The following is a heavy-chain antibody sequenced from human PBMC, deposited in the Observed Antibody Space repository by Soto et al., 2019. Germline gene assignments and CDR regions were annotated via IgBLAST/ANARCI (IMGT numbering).Heavy chain of an antibody. CDR1: GFTFSSYS. CDR3: AREGSLFVDSVATCVDF. D-gene: IGHD3-9*01. V-gene: IGHV3-21*01. Sequence: PGGSLRLSCAASGFTFSSYSMHWVRQAPGKGLEWLSSISSTSRFIYYADSVKGRFTISRDNARNSLSLQMSSLRAEDTAVYYCAREGSLFVDSVATCVDFCSQRALVTVSA. J-gene: IGHJ4*02. CDR2: ISSTSRFI.